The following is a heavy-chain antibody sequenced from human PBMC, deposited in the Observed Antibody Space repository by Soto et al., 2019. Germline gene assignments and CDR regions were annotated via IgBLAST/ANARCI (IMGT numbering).Heavy chain of an antibody. D-gene: IGHD3-22*01. CDR2: IYYSGST. V-gene: IGHV4-59*01. J-gene: IGHJ3*02. CDR3: ARVGGKGYSFDAFNI. CDR1: DGSISGYY. Sequence: SETLSLTCIVSDGSISGYYWSWIRQPPGKGLEWIGYIYYSGSTNYNPSLKSRVTISVDTSKNQFSLKLSSVTAADTAVYYCARVGGKGYSFDAFNIWGQGKMVTVSS.